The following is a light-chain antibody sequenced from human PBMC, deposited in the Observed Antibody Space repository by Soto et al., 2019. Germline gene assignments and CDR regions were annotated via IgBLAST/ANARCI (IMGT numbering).Light chain of an antibody. Sequence: DIVMTQSPLSLPVTPGEPASISCRSSQSLLHSNGYNYLDWYLQKPGQSPQLLIYLGSNRASGVPDRFSGSGSGTEFTLKISRVEADDVGVYYCMQALQTPLTFGAGTKVEIK. V-gene: IGKV2-28*01. J-gene: IGKJ4*01. CDR2: LGS. CDR1: QSLLHSNGYNY. CDR3: MQALQTPLT.